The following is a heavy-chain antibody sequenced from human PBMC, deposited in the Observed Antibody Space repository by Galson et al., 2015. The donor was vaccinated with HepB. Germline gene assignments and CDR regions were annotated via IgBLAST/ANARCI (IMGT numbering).Heavy chain of an antibody. CDR2: IYHSGTA. CDR3: ARHVGVPGTRGFDY. D-gene: IGHD2-2*01. Sequence: PGKGLEWIGEIYHSGTANYNPSLESRGTMSLDKSKNQISLKVTSVTAADTAVYYCARHVGVPGTRGFDYGGQGTLVTVSS. J-gene: IGHJ4*02. V-gene: IGHV4-4*02.